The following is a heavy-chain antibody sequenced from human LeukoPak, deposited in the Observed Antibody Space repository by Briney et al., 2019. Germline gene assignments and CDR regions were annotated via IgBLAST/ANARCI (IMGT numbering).Heavy chain of an antibody. CDR1: GGSISSGSYY. J-gene: IGHJ5*02. V-gene: IGHV4-61*02. CDR2: IYTSGST. Sequence: PSETLSLTCTVSGGSISSGSYYWSWIRQPAGKGLEWIGRIYTSGSTNYNPSLKSRVTMSVDTSKNQFSLKLSSVTAADTAVYYCAREGYCTNGVCYGWFDPWGQGTLVTVSS. CDR3: AREGYCTNGVCYGWFDP. D-gene: IGHD2-8*01.